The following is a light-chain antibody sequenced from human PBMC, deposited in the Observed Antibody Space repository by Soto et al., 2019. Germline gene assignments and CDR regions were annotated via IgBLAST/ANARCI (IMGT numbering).Light chain of an antibody. CDR3: QSYDSSLSGYV. Sequence: QSVLTQPPSVSGAPGQRVTISCTGSSSNIGAGSAVHWYQQLPGTAPKLLIYGNSNRPSGVPDRFSGSKSGTSASLAITGLQAEDEADYYCQSYDSSLSGYVFGAGTKLTFL. V-gene: IGLV1-40*01. CDR2: GNS. CDR1: SSNIGAGSA. J-gene: IGLJ1*01.